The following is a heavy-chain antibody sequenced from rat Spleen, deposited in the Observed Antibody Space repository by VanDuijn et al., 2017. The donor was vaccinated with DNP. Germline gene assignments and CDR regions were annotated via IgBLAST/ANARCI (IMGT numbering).Heavy chain of an antibody. CDR2: INYIGST. Sequence: EVQFQESGPGLVKSSQSLFLTCSVTGYSITSNYWAWIRQFPGNKMEWMGYINYIGSTGHNPSLRSRISITRDTTNNQVFLQLTSVTTEDTATYYCARARQQSPSWYFDFWGPGTMVTVSS. CDR1: GYSITSNY. CDR3: ARARQQSPSWYFDF. D-gene: IGHD1-1*01. J-gene: IGHJ1*01. V-gene: IGHV3-1*01.